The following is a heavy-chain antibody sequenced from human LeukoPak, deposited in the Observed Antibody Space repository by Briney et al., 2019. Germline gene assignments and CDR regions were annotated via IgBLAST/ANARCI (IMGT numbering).Heavy chain of an antibody. CDR2: IRQDGSER. CDR3: ARGSMHVYHLYTDY. Sequence: GGSLRLSCAASGFTYTNYWVSWFRQAPGQGLEWVASIRQDGSERYYVDSVKGRFTISRDNAKNSLFLQLSSLRVEDTAVYYCARGSMHVYHLYTDYWGQGTLVTVSS. V-gene: IGHV3-7*01. D-gene: IGHD3-16*01. J-gene: IGHJ4*02. CDR1: GFTYTNYW.